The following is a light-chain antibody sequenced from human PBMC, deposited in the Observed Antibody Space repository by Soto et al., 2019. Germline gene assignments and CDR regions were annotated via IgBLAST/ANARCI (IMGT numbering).Light chain of an antibody. J-gene: IGKJ4*01. CDR2: TVS. Sequence: AIRMTQSPSSFSASTGDRVTITCRASQGISSHLAWYQVKPGKAPRLLIYTVSYLESGVPSRFTGSVSGTDFTLSMSSLQSEDFAVYYFQQYFTYPLAFGGGTKVEIK. V-gene: IGKV1-8*01. CDR3: QQYFTYPLA. CDR1: QGISSH.